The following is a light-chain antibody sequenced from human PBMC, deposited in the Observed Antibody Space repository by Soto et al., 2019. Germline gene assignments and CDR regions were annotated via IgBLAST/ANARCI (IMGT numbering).Light chain of an antibody. V-gene: IGKV3-15*01. J-gene: IGKJ5*01. CDR1: QTINNN. CDR3: QQYNNWPL. Sequence: VMTQAPATLSVAPGERVTLSCRASQTINNNVAWYQLKDGQVPRLLIYGASTRAADVPARFSGGGSGTEFTLTISSLQSEDFAEYHCQQYNNWPLFGQGTRLE. CDR2: GAS.